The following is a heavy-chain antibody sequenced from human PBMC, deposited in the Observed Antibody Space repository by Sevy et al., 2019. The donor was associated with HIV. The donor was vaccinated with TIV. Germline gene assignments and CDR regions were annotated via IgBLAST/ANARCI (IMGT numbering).Heavy chain of an antibody. D-gene: IGHD3-22*01. J-gene: IGHJ3*02. Sequence: GGSLRLSCKPSGFTFISYAMSWVRQAPGKGLEWVSTIYGSNGGTYYADSVKGRFTISRDNSKNTLYLQMNSLRTEDTAVYYCAGGRYDSSGSFDAFDIWGQGTMVTVSS. CDR1: GFTFISYA. CDR3: AGGRYDSSGSFDAFDI. CDR2: IYGSNGGT. V-gene: IGHV3-23*01.